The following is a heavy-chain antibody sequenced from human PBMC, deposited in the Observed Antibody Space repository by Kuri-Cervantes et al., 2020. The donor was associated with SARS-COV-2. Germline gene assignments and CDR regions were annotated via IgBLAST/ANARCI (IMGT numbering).Heavy chain of an antibody. CDR1: GFTFSSYA. V-gene: IGHV3-23*01. D-gene: IGHD3-3*01. J-gene: IGHJ6*03. Sequence: GGSLRLSCAASGFTFSSYAMHWVRQAPGKGLEWVSAISGSCGSTYYADSVKGRFTISRDNSKNTLYLQMNSLRAEDTAVYYCARGSGHDFWSGYLNYYYYYMDVWGKGTTVTVSS. CDR3: ARGSGHDFWSGYLNYYYYYMDV. CDR2: ISGSCGST.